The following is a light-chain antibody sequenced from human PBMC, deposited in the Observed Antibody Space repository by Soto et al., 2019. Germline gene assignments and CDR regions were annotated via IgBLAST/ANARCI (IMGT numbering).Light chain of an antibody. Sequence: QSALTQPASVSGSPGQSITVSCTGSRNDVGNYNLVSWYQQYPGKAPKLLIYEDSKRPSGVSNRFSGSKSGDTASLTISGLHTEDEADYYCCSSKGATTAYVFGTGTKVPVL. CDR3: CSSKGATTAYV. V-gene: IGLV2-23*01. CDR1: RNDVGNYNL. CDR2: EDS. J-gene: IGLJ1*01.